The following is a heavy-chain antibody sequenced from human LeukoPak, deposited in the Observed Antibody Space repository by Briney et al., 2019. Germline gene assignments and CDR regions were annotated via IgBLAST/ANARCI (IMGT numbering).Heavy chain of an antibody. V-gene: IGHV4-59*08. Sequence: PSETLSLTCTFSGGSISSFYWSWIRQPPGGGLGWIGYVHYTGNTASNPSLKSRVTMSVDTSKNQFSLKLSSVTAADSAVYYCARWFCITNTCFHMDVWGKGTTVTVSS. CDR2: VHYTGNT. CDR3: ARWFCITNTCFHMDV. CDR1: GGSISSFY. J-gene: IGHJ6*03. D-gene: IGHD3-10*01.